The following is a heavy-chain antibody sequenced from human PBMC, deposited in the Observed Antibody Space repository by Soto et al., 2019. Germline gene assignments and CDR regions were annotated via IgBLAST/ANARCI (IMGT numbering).Heavy chain of an antibody. Sequence: ASVKVSCKASGYTFTSYYLHWVRQAPGQGLEWMGIIRPSSGNTVYAQNFQGRVTMTRDTSTSTVYMELSSLRSEDTAVYYCTREPPEDYHFDYWGQGTLVTVSS. D-gene: IGHD4-17*01. CDR1: GYTFTSYY. CDR2: IRPSSGNT. CDR3: TREPPEDYHFDY. V-gene: IGHV1-46*03. J-gene: IGHJ4*02.